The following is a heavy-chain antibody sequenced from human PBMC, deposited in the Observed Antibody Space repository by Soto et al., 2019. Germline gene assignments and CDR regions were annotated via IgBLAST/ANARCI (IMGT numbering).Heavy chain of an antibody. CDR2: IYSGGST. J-gene: IGHJ5*02. V-gene: IGHV3-66*01. CDR3: ARNYDSSGYYYSFDP. Sequence: GGSLRLSCAASGFTVSSNYMSGVRQAPGKGLEWVSVIYSGGSTYYADSVKGRFTISRDNSKNTLYLQMNSLRAEDTAVYYCARNYDSSGYYYSFDPWGQGTLVTVSS. CDR1: GFTVSSNY. D-gene: IGHD3-22*01.